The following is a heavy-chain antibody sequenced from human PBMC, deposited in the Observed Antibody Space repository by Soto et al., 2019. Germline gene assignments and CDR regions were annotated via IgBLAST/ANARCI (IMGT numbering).Heavy chain of an antibody. Sequence: ASVKVSCKASGYTFTSYYMHWVRQAPGQGLEWMGITNPSGGSTSYAQNFQGRVTMTRDTSTGTVYMELSSLRVEDTAVYYCARDSGYGSGASVNHYLDYWGHGTLVTVSS. J-gene: IGHJ4*01. CDR2: TNPSGGST. D-gene: IGHD3-10*01. V-gene: IGHV1-46*01. CDR1: GYTFTSYY. CDR3: ARDSGYGSGASVNHYLDY.